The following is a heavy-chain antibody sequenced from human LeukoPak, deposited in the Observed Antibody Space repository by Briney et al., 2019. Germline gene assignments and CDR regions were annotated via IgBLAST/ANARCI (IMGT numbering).Heavy chain of an antibody. CDR2: IKQDGSQK. CDR3: ARGVGQDAFDI. CDR1: GFTFSSYW. D-gene: IGHD1-26*01. J-gene: IGHJ3*02. Sequence: GGSLRLSCAASGFTFSSYWMSWVRQAPGKGLEWVANIKQDGSQKYYVDSVKGRFTISRDNAKNSLYLQMNSLRAEDTAVYYCARGVGQDAFDIWGQGTMVTVSS. V-gene: IGHV3-7*03.